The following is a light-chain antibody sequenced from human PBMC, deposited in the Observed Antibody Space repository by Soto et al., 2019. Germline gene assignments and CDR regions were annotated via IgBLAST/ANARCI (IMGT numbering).Light chain of an antibody. V-gene: IGKV3-15*01. CDR2: GAS. Sequence: EIVMTQSPATLSVSPGERATLSCRASQSVSGNLAWYQQKPGQAPRLLIYGASTRATGIPARFSGSGSGTEFTLPISSLQSQDFAAYYCQQYNNWPPITFGQGTKLEIK. CDR3: QQYNNWPPIT. J-gene: IGKJ2*01. CDR1: QSVSGN.